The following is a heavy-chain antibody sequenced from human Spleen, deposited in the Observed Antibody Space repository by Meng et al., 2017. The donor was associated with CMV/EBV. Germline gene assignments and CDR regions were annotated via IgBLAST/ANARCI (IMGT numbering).Heavy chain of an antibody. J-gene: IGHJ5*02. CDR3: AREGGLGTTRIFDP. Sequence: SVASFSRIALIWLPPHPGRRLWWMGGILPIFGTANYAQRLQGRVTITTDESTNTAYMELRRLRYEDTAMYYCAREGGLGTTRIFDPWGQGTLVTVSS. CDR2: ILPIFGTA. CDR1: VASFSRIA. D-gene: IGHD4-11*01. V-gene: IGHV1-69*05.